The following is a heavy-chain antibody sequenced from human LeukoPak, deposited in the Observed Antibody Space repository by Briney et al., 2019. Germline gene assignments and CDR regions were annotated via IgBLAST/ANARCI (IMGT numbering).Heavy chain of an antibody. J-gene: IGHJ4*02. CDR1: GGSISSSNYY. V-gene: IGHV4-39*07. Sequence: SETLSLTCTVSGGSISSSNYYWGWLRQPPGKGLEWIGSIYYSGSTYYNPSLKSRVAISVDTSKNQFSLKLNSVTAADTAVYYCARDRVVASMTEVGRYFDYWGQGTLVTVSS. D-gene: IGHD3-22*01. CDR2: IYYSGST. CDR3: ARDRVVASMTEVGRYFDY.